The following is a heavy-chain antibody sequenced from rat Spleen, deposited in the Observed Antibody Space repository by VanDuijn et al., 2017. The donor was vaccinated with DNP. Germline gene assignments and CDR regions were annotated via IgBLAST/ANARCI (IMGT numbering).Heavy chain of an antibody. Sequence: EVHLVETGGGLVQPGGSLKLSCVASGFTFSTYWMYWIRQTPGKGLQWVAIISNDGGSTNYPDSVKDRFTISRDNAKNTLYLQMNSLRSEDTATYYCARDRRDYVLDYWGHGVMVTVSS. D-gene: IGHD1-11*01. CDR2: ISNDGGST. V-gene: IGHV5-58*01. CDR1: GFTFSTYW. J-gene: IGHJ2*01. CDR3: ARDRRDYVLDY.